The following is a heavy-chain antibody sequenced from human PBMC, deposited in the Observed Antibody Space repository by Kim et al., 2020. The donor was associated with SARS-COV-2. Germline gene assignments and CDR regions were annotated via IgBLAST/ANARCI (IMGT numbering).Heavy chain of an antibody. CDR3: ARPYSGSYFGYFDY. D-gene: IGHD1-26*01. CDR1: GFTFSSYA. CDR2: ISYDGSNK. J-gene: IGHJ4*02. Sequence: GGSLRLSCAASGFTFSSYAMHWVRQAPGKGLEWVAVISYDGSNKYYADSVKGRFTISRDNSKNTLYPQMNSLRAEDTAVYYCARPYSGSYFGYFDYWGQG. V-gene: IGHV3-30-3*01.